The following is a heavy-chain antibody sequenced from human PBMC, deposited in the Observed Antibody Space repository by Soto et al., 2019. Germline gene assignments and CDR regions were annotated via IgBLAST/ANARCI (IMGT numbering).Heavy chain of an antibody. Sequence: PWGSLRLSCAASGFTFSSYAMSWVRQAPGKGLEWVSAISGSGGSTYYADSVKGRFTISRDNSKNTLYLQMNSLRAEDTAVYYCAKGLLYYDFWSGYPEDPYYYYGMDVWGQGTTVTVSS. D-gene: IGHD3-3*01. CDR1: GFTFSSYA. CDR2: ISGSGGST. CDR3: AKGLLYYDFWSGYPEDPYYYYGMDV. J-gene: IGHJ6*02. V-gene: IGHV3-23*01.